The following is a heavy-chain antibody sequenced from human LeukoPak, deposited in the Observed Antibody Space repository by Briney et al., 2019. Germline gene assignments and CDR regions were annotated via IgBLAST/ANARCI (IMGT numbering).Heavy chain of an antibody. CDR1: GFTFSSYA. CDR3: AKDLNYGDSN. CDR2: ISYDGSNK. J-gene: IGHJ4*02. Sequence: GGSLRLSCAASGFTFSSYAMHWVRQAPGKGLEWVAVISYDGSNKYYADSVKGRFTISRDNSKNTLYLQMNSLRAEGTAVYYCAKDLNYGDSNWGQGTLVTVSS. V-gene: IGHV3-30*04. D-gene: IGHD4-17*01.